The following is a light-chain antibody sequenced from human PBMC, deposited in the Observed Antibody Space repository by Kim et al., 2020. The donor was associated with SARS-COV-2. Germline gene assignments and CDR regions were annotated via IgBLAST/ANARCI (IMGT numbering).Light chain of an antibody. CDR2: RNN. Sequence: ELTQPPSASGTPGQRVTISCSGSSSNIGSNYVYWYQQLPGTAPKLLIYRNNQRPSGVPDRFSGSKSGTSASLAISGLRSEDETDYFCATWDDSLSGVVFGGGTQLTVL. CDR1: SSNIGSNY. CDR3: ATWDDSLSGVV. J-gene: IGLJ2*01. V-gene: IGLV1-47*01.